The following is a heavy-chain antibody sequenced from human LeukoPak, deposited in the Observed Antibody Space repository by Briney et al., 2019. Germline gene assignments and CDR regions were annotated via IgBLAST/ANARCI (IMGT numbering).Heavy chain of an antibody. Sequence: ASVKVSCKASGYTFTTYNIHWVRQATGQGLEWMGWMNPNSGNTAYAQNFQGRVTMTRNTSISTAYMELSSLRSDDTAVYYCARDDSSSWGFQNDYWGQGTLVTVSS. CDR3: ARDDSSSWGFQNDY. CDR2: MNPNSGNT. CDR1: GYTFTTYN. V-gene: IGHV1-8*01. D-gene: IGHD6-13*01. J-gene: IGHJ4*02.